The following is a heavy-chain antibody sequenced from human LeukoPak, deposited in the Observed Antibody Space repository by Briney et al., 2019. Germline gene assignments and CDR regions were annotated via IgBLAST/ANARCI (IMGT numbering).Heavy chain of an antibody. D-gene: IGHD3-3*01. Sequence: GGFLRLSCAASGFTVSSNYMSWVRQAPGKGLEWVSVIYSGGSTYYADSVKGRFTISRDNSKNTLYLQMNSLRAEDTAVYYRARANYDFWSAQGNWFDPWGQGTLVTVSS. J-gene: IGHJ5*02. CDR1: GFTVSSNY. CDR2: IYSGGST. V-gene: IGHV3-53*01. CDR3: ARANYDFWSAQGNWFDP.